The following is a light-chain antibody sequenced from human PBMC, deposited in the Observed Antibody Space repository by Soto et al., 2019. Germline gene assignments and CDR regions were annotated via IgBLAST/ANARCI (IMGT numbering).Light chain of an antibody. CDR3: QQANSFPLT. Sequence: DIQMTQSLSSVSASVGNRVTITCLASQGIISWLAWYQQKPEKAPRLVIYDASSLQSGVPSRFSGSGSGTDFTLTISSLQPEDFETYYCQQANSFPLTFGGGTTVDSK. J-gene: IGKJ4*01. CDR1: QGIISW. CDR2: DAS. V-gene: IGKV1-12*01.